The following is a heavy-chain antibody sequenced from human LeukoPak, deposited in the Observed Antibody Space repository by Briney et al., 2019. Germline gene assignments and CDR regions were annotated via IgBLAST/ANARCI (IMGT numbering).Heavy chain of an antibody. CDR1: GYTFTGYY. CDR2: ISTYNGNT. CDR3: ARADDISKDAY. Sequence: ASVKVSCKASGYTFTGYYMHWVRQAPGQGLEWMGWISTYNGNTNYAQKLQGRVTMTTDTSTSTAYMELRSLRSDDTAVYYCARADDISKDAYWGQGTLVSVSS. J-gene: IGHJ4*02. D-gene: IGHD3-9*01. V-gene: IGHV1-18*04.